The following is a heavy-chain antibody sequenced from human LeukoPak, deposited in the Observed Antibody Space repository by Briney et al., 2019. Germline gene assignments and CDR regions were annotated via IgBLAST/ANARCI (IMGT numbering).Heavy chain of an antibody. V-gene: IGHV4-59*08. CDR1: GGSISSYY. CDR3: ARGGYSYGRYYFDY. J-gene: IGHJ4*02. CDR2: IYYSGST. Sequence: SETLSLTCTVSGGSISSYYWSWIRQPPGKGLEWIGYIYYSGSTNFNPSLKSRVTISVDTSKNQFSLKLSSVTAADTAVYYCARGGYSYGRYYFDYWGQGTLVTVSS. D-gene: IGHD5-18*01.